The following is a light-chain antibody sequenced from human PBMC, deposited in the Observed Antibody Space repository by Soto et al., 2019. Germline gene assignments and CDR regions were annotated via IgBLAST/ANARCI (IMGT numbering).Light chain of an antibody. CDR1: RSVSSY. CDR2: GAS. V-gene: IGKV3-11*01. J-gene: IGKJ5*01. Sequence: EIVLTQSPATLSLSPGESATLSCRSTRSVSSYLAWYQQKPGQAPRLLIYGASNRATGIPARFSGSGSGTDFTLTISNLEPEDFAVYYCQQRSNWPSITFGQGTRLEIK. CDR3: QQRSNWPSIT.